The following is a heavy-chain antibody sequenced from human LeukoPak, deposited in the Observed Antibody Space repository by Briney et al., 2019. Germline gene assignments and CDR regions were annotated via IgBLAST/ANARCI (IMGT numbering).Heavy chain of an antibody. CDR2: ISYDGSSK. CDR1: GFTFSSYG. D-gene: IGHD6-13*01. J-gene: IGHJ4*02. Sequence: GGSLRLSCAASGFTFSSYGMHWVRQAPGKGLEWVAVISYDGSSKYYADSVKGRFTISRDNSKNTLYLQMNSLRAEDTAVYYCASPTHGIAAAVDYWGQGTLVTVSS. CDR3: ASPTHGIAAAVDY. V-gene: IGHV3-30*03.